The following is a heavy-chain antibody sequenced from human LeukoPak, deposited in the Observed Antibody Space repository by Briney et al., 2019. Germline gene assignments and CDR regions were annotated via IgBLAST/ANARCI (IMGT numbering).Heavy chain of an antibody. J-gene: IGHJ4*02. D-gene: IGHD4-17*01. CDR2: ISGSGGST. CDR3: AKGRGTTVTIGDDY. Sequence: PGGSLRLSCAASGFTFSSYAMSWVRQAPGKGLEWVSAISGSGGSTYYADSVKGRFTVSRDNSKNTLYLQMNSLRAEDTAVYYCAKGRGTTVTIGDDYWGQGTLVTVSS. V-gene: IGHV3-23*01. CDR1: GFTFSSYA.